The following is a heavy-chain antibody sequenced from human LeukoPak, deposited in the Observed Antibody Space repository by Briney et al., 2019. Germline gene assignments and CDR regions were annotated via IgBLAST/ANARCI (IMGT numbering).Heavy chain of an antibody. Sequence: SETLSLTCAVYGGSFSGYYWSWIRQPPGKGLEWIGEINHSGSTNYNPSLKSRVTISVDTSKNEFSLKLSSVTAADTAVYYCARGRTLEPPFVVFDYWGQGTLVTVSS. CDR2: INHSGST. V-gene: IGHV4-34*01. J-gene: IGHJ4*02. CDR1: GGSFSGYY. CDR3: ARGRTLEPPFVVFDY. D-gene: IGHD1-1*01.